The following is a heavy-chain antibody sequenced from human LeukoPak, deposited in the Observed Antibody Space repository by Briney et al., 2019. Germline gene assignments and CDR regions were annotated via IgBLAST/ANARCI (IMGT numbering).Heavy chain of an antibody. V-gene: IGHV5-51*01. CDR2: IYPGDSDT. D-gene: IGHD6-13*01. CDR3: ASTRVSNNWYFGFDY. CDR1: GYSFISYW. Sequence: GESLKISCKGSGYSFISYWIGWVRQMPGKGLEWMGIIYPGDSDTRCSPSFQGQVTISADKSISTAYLQWSSLKASDTAMYYCASTRVSNNWYFGFDYWGQGTLVTVSS. J-gene: IGHJ4*02.